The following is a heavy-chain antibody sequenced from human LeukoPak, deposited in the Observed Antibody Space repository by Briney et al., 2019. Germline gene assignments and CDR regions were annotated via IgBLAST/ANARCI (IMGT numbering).Heavy chain of an antibody. CDR2: IYYSGST. CDR1: GGSISSSSYY. J-gene: IGHJ4*02. D-gene: IGHD5-18*01. V-gene: IGHV4-39*01. CDR3: ARQNTAMVTSFDY. Sequence: PSETLSLTCTVSGGSISSSSYYWGWIRQPPGKGLEWIGSIYYSGSTYYNPSLKSRVTISVDTSKNQFSLKLSSVTAADTAVCYCARQNTAMVTSFDYWGQGTLVTVSS.